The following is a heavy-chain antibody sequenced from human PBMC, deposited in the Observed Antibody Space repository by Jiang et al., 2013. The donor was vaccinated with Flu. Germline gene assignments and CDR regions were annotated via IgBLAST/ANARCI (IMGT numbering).Heavy chain of an antibody. CDR1: GGSISSYY. D-gene: IGHD2-21*02. V-gene: IGHV4-59*13. CDR2: VYDSGST. CDR3: ARGRLVTYYFDY. Sequence: ICSVSGGSISSYYWSWVRQSPGKGLEWIGHVYDSGSTIYNPSLKSRITISVDTSKNQFSLKLNSMTAADTAVYYCARGRLVTYYFDYWGQGTLVTVSS. J-gene: IGHJ4*02.